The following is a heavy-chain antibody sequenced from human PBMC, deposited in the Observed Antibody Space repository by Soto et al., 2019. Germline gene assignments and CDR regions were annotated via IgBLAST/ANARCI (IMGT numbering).Heavy chain of an antibody. V-gene: IGHV3-21*01. CDR2: ISSSGTYI. CDR3: VRDRARTTNAFDF. D-gene: IGHD3-10*01. CDR1: GFIFRTYS. Sequence: EEQLVESGGGLVKPGGSLRLSCAASGFIFRTYSMSWVRQAPGKGLEWVSSISSSGTYIFYTDSVKGRFTISRDNAKNSLYLQMNSLRAEDTAVYYCVRDRARTTNAFDFWGQGTLVTVSS. J-gene: IGHJ3*01.